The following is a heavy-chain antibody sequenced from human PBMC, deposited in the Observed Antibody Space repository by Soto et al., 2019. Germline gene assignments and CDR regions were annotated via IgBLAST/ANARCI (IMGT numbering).Heavy chain of an antibody. V-gene: IGHV4-34*01. Sequence: SETLSLTCAVYGGSFSGYYWSWIRQPPGKGLEWIGEINHSGSANYNPSLKGRVTISVDTSKNQFSLKVSSVTAADTAVYSCARGVPGYGSGSPDNTYNWFDPWGQGTQVTVSS. J-gene: IGHJ5*02. CDR1: GGSFSGYY. D-gene: IGHD3-10*01. CDR3: ARGVPGYGSGSPDNTYNWFDP. CDR2: INHSGSA.